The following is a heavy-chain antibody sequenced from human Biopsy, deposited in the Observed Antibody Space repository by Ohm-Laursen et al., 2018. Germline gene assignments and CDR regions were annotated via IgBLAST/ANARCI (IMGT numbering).Heavy chain of an antibody. J-gene: IGHJ4*02. D-gene: IGHD1-26*01. CDR1: GYTLTALS. CDR2: FAPENGKT. CDR3: ARDALGGGSYRFFY. Sequence: SVKVSCKVSGYTLTALSMHWVRQAPGRGLEWMGGFAPENGKTIYAQKFQGRITMTEDTSTDTAYMELSSLRSDDTAVYYCARDALGGGSYRFFYWGQGSLVTVSS. V-gene: IGHV1-24*01.